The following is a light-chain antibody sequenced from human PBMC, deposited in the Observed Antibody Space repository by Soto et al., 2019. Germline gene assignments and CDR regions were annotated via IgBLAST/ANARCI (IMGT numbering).Light chain of an antibody. CDR2: KAS. CDR1: QSISSW. CDR3: QQYNSYWT. V-gene: IGKV1-5*03. Sequence: DIHITQSPSSLSASVSDRAPITWRARQSISSWLAWYQQKPGKAPKLLIYKASSLESGVPSRFSGSGSGTEFTLTISSLQPDDFATYYCQQYNSYWTFGQGTKVDIK. J-gene: IGKJ1*01.